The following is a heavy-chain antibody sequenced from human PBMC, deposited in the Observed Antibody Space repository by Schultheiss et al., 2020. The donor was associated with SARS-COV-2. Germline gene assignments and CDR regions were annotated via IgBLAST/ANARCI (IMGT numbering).Heavy chain of an antibody. J-gene: IGHJ3*02. CDR3: AKDRPEGYYDSSGYYGVDDAFDI. V-gene: IGHV3-53*01. D-gene: IGHD3-22*01. CDR1: GFTVSSNY. Sequence: GGSLRLSCAASGFTVSSNYMSWVRQAPGKGLEWVSVIYSGGSTYYADSVKGRFTISRDNSKNTLYLQMNSLRAEDTAVYYCAKDRPEGYYDSSGYYGVDDAFDIWGQGTMVTVSS. CDR2: IYSGGST.